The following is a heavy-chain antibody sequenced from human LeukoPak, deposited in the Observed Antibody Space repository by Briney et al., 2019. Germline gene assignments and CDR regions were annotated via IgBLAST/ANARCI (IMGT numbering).Heavy chain of an antibody. D-gene: IGHD3-9*01. CDR1: GFTFGVYA. J-gene: IGHJ4*02. CDR3: TRMAGYPHTFDY. V-gene: IGHV3-49*03. CDR2: IRSKAYGGTT. Sequence: GGSLRLSCTASGFTFGVYAMSWFRQAPGKGVEWVGFIRSKAYGGTTEYAASVKGRFTISRDDYKSIAYLQMNSLKTEDTAVYYCTRMAGYPHTFDYWGQGTLVTVSS.